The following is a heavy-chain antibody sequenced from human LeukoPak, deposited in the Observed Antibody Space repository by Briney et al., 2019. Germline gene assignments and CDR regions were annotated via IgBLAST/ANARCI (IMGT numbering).Heavy chain of an antibody. D-gene: IGHD1-1*01. CDR3: SRVAQSGPTGWFDP. J-gene: IGHJ5*02. Sequence: GGSLRLSCAASGFNLNSYMLNWVRQAPGKGLEWVSSISSTGSYIYHADSVKGRFTISRDNPGNVVYLQMDSLRAEDTAVYYCSRVAQSGPTGWFDPWGQGTLVTVSS. V-gene: IGHV3-21*01. CDR2: ISSTGSYI. CDR1: GFNLNSYM.